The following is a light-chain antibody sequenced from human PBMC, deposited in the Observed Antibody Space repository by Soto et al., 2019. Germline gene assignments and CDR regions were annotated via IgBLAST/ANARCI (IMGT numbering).Light chain of an antibody. V-gene: IGKV3-11*01. CDR1: QSVSSY. CDR2: DTS. J-gene: IGKJ5*01. CDR3: QQRSNRPLT. Sequence: EIVLTQSPATLSWSPGERATLSCRASQSVSSYLAWYQQKPGQAPRLLIYDTSIRASGIPARFSGSGSGTDFTLTISSLDPEDFAVYYCQQRSNRPLTFGQGTRLEIK.